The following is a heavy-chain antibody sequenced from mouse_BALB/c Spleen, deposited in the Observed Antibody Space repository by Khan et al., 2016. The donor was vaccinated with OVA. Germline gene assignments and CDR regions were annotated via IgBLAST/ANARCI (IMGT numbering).Heavy chain of an antibody. CDR3: DRHAYYGNYGAYFDV. CDR2: IWSDGHT. Sequence: QVQLKESGPGLVAPSQSLSITCTISGFSLTSYGVHWVRQPPGKGLEWLVVIWSDGHTTYNSSLKSRLSISKDNSKSQAFLNMNSPQTDDTAMDYCDRHAYYGNYGAYFDVWGAGTTVTVAS. CDR1: GFSLTSYG. D-gene: IGHD2-10*01. V-gene: IGHV2-6-1*01. J-gene: IGHJ1*01.